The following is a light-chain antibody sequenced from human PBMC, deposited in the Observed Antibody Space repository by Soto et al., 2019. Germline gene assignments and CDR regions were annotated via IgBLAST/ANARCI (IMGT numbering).Light chain of an antibody. CDR2: DVS. CDR3: SSYTSSSTRV. J-gene: IGLJ2*01. CDR1: SSDVGGYNN. V-gene: IGLV2-14*01. Sequence: QSALTQPASVSGSPGQSITISCTGTSSDVGGYNNVSWYQQHPGKAPKLMIYDVSNRPSGVSNRFSGSKSGSTASLTISGLQAEDEADYYCSSYTSSSTRVFGGGTKLTVL.